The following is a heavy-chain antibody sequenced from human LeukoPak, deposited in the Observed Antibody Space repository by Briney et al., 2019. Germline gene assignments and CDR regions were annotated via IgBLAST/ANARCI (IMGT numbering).Heavy chain of an antibody. Sequence: GGSLRLSCATSGFIFSHHGMNWVRQAPGKGLEWVSGIRADAVTTYYADSVKGRFIISRDNSKNTLYLQMNSLRAEDTAVYYCARGGSYLSAFDIWGQGTMVTVSS. CDR2: IRADAVTT. CDR1: GFIFSHHG. V-gene: IGHV3-23*01. J-gene: IGHJ3*02. D-gene: IGHD1-26*01. CDR3: ARGGSYLSAFDI.